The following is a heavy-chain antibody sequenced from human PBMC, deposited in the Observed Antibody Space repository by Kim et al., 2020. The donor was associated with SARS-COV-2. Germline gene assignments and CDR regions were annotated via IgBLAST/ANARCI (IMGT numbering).Heavy chain of an antibody. J-gene: IGHJ6*03. D-gene: IGHD6-19*01. CDR2: IYHSGST. Sequence: SETLSLTCAVSGGSISSSNWWSWVRQPPGKGLEWIGEIYHSGSTNYNPFLKSRVTISVDKSKNQFSLKLSSVTAADTAVYYCARVPLPSGRDYYYYYMDVWGKGTTVTVSS. CDR1: GGSISSSNW. V-gene: IGHV4-4*02. CDR3: ARVPLPSGRDYYYYYMDV.